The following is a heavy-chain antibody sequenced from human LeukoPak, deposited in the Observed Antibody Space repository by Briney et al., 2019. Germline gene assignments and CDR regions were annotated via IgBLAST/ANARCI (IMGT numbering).Heavy chain of an antibody. V-gene: IGHV1-2*02. CDR3: ARSGWGSRGYYYYMDV. J-gene: IGHJ6*03. CDR1: GYTFTGYY. Sequence: ASVKVSCKASGYTFTGYYMHWVRQAPGQGLEWMGWINPNSGGTNYAQKFQGRVTMTRDTSISTAYMELSRLRSDDTAVYYCARSGWGSRGYYYYMDVWGKGTTVTVSS. D-gene: IGHD3-10*01. CDR2: INPNSGGT.